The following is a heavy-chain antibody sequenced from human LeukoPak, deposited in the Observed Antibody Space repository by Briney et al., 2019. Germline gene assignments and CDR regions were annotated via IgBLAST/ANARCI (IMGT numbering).Heavy chain of an antibody. V-gene: IGHV4-39*07. CDR3: ARAGGGVVDASSPYYYYYMDV. CDR2: IYYSGST. CDR1: GGSISSSSYY. D-gene: IGHD2-15*01. Sequence: SETLSLTCTVSGGSISSSSYYWGWIRQPPGKGLEWIGSIYYSGSTYYNPSLKSRVTISVDTSKKQFSLKLSSVTAADTAVYYCARAGGGVVDASSPYYYYYMDVWGKGTAVTVSS. J-gene: IGHJ6*03.